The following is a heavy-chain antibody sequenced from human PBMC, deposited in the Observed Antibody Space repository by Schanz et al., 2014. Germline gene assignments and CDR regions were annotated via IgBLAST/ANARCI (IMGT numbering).Heavy chain of an antibody. Sequence: QLQLQESGPGLVKPSETLSLTCTVSGASISGSSDYWGWIRQSPGKGLEWIGNIYYTGTTYYNPSIKSRVSISVDTPKNQVSLNLTSVTAADTAVFYCARRDNYLSAFDIWGQGTMVTVSS. CDR1: GASISGSSDY. CDR2: IYYTGTT. D-gene: IGHD4-4*01. V-gene: IGHV4-39*01. CDR3: ARRDNYLSAFDI. J-gene: IGHJ3*02.